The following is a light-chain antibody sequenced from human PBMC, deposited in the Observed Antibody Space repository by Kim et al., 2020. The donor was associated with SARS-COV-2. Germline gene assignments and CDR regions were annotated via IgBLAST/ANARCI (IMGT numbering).Light chain of an antibody. V-gene: IGKV1-16*02. CDR2: DAS. CDR1: QGINNF. CDR3: QQYKRYPIT. Sequence: DIQMTQSPSSLSASVGDRVTITCRASQGINNFLAWFQQKPGKAPKSLIYDASSLQSGVPSQFSGSGSGTDFTLTINSLQPEDFATYYCQQYKRYPITFGQGTRLEIK. J-gene: IGKJ5*01.